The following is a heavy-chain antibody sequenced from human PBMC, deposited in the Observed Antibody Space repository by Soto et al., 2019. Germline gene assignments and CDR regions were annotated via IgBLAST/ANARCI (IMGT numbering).Heavy chain of an antibody. D-gene: IGHD2-8*01. CDR2: IIPIFGTA. CDR3: ASHIVLMVYRAQYFQH. V-gene: IGHV1-69*13. CDR1: GGTFSSYA. J-gene: IGHJ1*01. Sequence: ASVKVSCKASGGTFSSYAISWVRQAPGQGLEWMGGIIPIFGTANYAQKFQGRVTITADESTSTAYMELSSLRSEDTAVYYCASHIVLMVYRAQYFQHWGQGTLVTVSS.